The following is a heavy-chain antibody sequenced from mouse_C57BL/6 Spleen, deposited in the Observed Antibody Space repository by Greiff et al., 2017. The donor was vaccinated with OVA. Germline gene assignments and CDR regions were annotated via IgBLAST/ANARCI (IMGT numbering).Heavy chain of an antibody. CDR3: ASGELDY. Sequence: EVMLVESGGGLVQPGGSLSLSCAASGFTFTAYYMSWVRQPPGKALEWLGFIRTKANGYTTEYSASVKGRFTISRDNSQSILYLQINALRAEDSATYYGASGELDYWGQGTTLTVSA. CDR2: IRTKANGYTT. V-gene: IGHV7-3*01. CDR1: GFTFTAYY. J-gene: IGHJ2*01.